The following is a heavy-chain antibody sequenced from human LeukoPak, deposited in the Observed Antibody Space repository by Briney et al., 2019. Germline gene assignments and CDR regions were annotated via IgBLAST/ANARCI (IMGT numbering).Heavy chain of an antibody. Sequence: GGSLRLSCAASGLTFSSYWMHWVRQAPGKGLVWVSRINSDGSSTSYADSVKGRFTISRDNAKNTLYLQMNSLRAEDTAVYYCARASSWAAAGTGNWFDPWGQGTLVTVSS. V-gene: IGHV3-74*01. CDR3: ARASSWAAAGTGNWFDP. D-gene: IGHD6-13*01. J-gene: IGHJ5*02. CDR2: INSDGSST. CDR1: GLTFSSYW.